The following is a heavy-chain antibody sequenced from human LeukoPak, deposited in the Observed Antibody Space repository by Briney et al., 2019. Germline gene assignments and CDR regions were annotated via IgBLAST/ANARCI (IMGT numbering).Heavy chain of an antibody. CDR3: AKSGYNRFDY. Sequence: PGGSLRLSCAASGFTFSIYAMHWVRQAPGKGLEWVSNISGSGSGGSTYYADSVKGRFTISRDNSKNTLYLQMNSLRAEDTAVYYCAKSGYNRFDYWGQGTLVTVSS. J-gene: IGHJ4*02. CDR2: ISGSGSGGST. D-gene: IGHD5-24*01. V-gene: IGHV3-23*01. CDR1: GFTFSIYA.